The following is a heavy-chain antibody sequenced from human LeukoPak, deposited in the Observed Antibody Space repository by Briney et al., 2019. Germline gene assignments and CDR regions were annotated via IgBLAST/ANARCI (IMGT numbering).Heavy chain of an antibody. V-gene: IGHV4-4*07. CDR2: IYTSGNT. J-gene: IGHJ2*01. CDR3: ARDALYCSSTSCYRYWYFDL. D-gene: IGHD2-2*01. CDR1: GGSISGYY. Sequence: PSETLSLTCTVSGGSISGYYWNRVRQPAGKGLEWIGRIYTSGNTNYNPSLKSRVTMSVDTSKNQFSLKLSSVTAADTAVYYCARDALYCSSTSCYRYWYFDLWGRGTLVTVSS.